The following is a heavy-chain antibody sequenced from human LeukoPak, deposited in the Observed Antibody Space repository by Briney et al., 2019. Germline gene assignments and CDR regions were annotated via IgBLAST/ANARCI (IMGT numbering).Heavy chain of an antibody. V-gene: IGHV4-59*12. CDR3: ARGVVRKTQNLRHFDY. CDR1: GGSISSYY. D-gene: IGHD3-22*01. J-gene: IGHJ4*02. CDR2: IYDSGIT. Sequence: SETLSLTCTVCGGSISSYYGSWMRQPPGRGVEWIGYIYDSGITNYNPSLKSRVTISIDTSKNQFSLKLSSVTAADTAVYYCARGVVRKTQNLRHFDYWGQGTLVTVSS.